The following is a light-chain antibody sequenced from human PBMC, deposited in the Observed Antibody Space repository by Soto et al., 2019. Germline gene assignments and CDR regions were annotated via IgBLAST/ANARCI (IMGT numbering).Light chain of an antibody. CDR2: SDN. V-gene: IGLV1-44*01. Sequence: QSVLTQPPSASGTPGQRVTISCSGSSSNIGSNTVNWYQQLTGTAPKLLIYSDNQRPSGVPDRFSGSKSGTSASLAISGLQSVDEADYYCAAWDDSLNGQVFGTGTKLTVL. CDR1: SSNIGSNT. CDR3: AAWDDSLNGQV. J-gene: IGLJ1*01.